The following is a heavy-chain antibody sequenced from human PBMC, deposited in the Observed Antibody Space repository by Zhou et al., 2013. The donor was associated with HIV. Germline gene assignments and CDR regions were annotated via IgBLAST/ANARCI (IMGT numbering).Heavy chain of an antibody. J-gene: IGHJ4*02. CDR3: VTDGFCSGGRCFWSVDQ. D-gene: IGHD2-15*01. CDR2: FDPERGER. Sequence: QVQLLQSGAEVKKPGASVKVSCKVSGYTLTELALHWVRQAPGKGLEWMGGFDPERGERIYAQKFQGRVTMAEDTSADTAYLELSSLRSEDTAIYYCVTDGFCSGGRCFWSVDQWGQGTLVIVSS. CDR1: GYTLTELA. V-gene: IGHV1-24*01.